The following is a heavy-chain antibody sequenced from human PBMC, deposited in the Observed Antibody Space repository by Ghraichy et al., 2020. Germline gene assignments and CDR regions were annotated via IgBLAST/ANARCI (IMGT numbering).Heavy chain of an antibody. Sequence: SETLSLTCAVYGGSFSGYYWSWIRQPPGKGLEWIGEINHSGSTNYNPSLKSRVTISVDTSKNQFSLKLSSVTAADTAVYYCARVGAYCSSTSCYGRGWFDPWGQGTLVTVSS. D-gene: IGHD2-2*01. CDR3: ARVGAYCSSTSCYGRGWFDP. CDR1: GGSFSGYY. J-gene: IGHJ5*02. V-gene: IGHV4-34*01. CDR2: INHSGST.